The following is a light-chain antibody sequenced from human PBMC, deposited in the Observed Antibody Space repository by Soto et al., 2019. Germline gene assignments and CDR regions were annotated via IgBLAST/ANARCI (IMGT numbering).Light chain of an antibody. V-gene: IGKV3-20*01. CDR1: QSVGSTY. Sequence: EIVLTQSPGTLSLSPGERATLSCRASQSVGSTYLAWYQQKPGQAPRLLLYGTSTRATGIPDRFSGSGSGTDFTLTISRLEPEDVAVYYCQQYGSSPFTFGQGANLEIK. J-gene: IGKJ2*01. CDR2: GTS. CDR3: QQYGSSPFT.